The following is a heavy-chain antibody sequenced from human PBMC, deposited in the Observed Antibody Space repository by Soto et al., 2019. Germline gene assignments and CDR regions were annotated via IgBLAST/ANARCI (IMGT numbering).Heavy chain of an antibody. CDR3: ARDQSRQIWFGESTFDY. CDR1: GFTISSYA. J-gene: IGHJ4*02. CDR2: ISYDGSNK. D-gene: IGHD3-10*01. V-gene: IGHV3-30-3*01. Sequence: QVQLVESGGGVVQRGRSLRLSCAASGFTISSYAMHWVRQAPGKGLEWVAVISYDGSNKYYADSVKGRFTISRDNSKNTLYLQMNSLRAEDTAVYYCARDQSRQIWFGESTFDYCRQGTLVTVSS.